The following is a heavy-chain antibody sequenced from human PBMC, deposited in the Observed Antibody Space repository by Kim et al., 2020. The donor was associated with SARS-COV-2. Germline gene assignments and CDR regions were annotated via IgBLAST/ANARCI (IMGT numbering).Heavy chain of an antibody. D-gene: IGHD4-17*01. V-gene: IGHV5-51*01. CDR2: IYPEDSDS. CDR1: RYSFGDYW. J-gene: IGHJ3*01. Sequence: ESLKISCQGLRYSFGDYWVGWVRQVPGKGLEWVALIYPEDSDSKYSPAFQGHVTISVDTSVSTAYLQWNSLRTSDTAMYFCARHTSVTHDAFDVWGQGT. CDR3: ARHTSVTHDAFDV.